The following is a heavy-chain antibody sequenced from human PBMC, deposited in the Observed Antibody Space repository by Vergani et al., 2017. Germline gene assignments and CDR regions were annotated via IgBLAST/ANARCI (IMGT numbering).Heavy chain of an antibody. CDR2: IWYDGSNK. J-gene: IGHJ4*02. V-gene: IGHV3-33*01. CDR1: GFTFSSYG. CDR3: ARGIGYSGSYYVYYFDY. Sequence: QVQLVESGGGVVQPGRSLRLSCAASGFTFSSYGMHWVRPAPGKGLEWVAVIWYDGSNKYYADSVKGRFTISRDNSKNTLYLQMNSLRAEDTAVYYCARGIGYSGSYYVYYFDYWGQGTLVTVSS. D-gene: IGHD1-26*01.